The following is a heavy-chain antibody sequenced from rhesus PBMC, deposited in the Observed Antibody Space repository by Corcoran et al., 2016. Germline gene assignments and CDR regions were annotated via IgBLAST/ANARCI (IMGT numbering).Heavy chain of an antibody. CDR1: GGSISSNY. CDR2: ISVSGGST. D-gene: IGHD3-16*01. CDR3: ARESGSYYLDAFDF. Sequence: QLQLQESGPGLVKPSETLSLTCAVSGGSISSNYWSWFRQPPGKGLEWIVRISVSGGSTDYNPSLKRRGTNSTEPSKNQFSLKLSSVTAADTAVYDCARESGSYYLDAFDFWGQGLRVTVSS. V-gene: IGHV4-173*01. J-gene: IGHJ3*01.